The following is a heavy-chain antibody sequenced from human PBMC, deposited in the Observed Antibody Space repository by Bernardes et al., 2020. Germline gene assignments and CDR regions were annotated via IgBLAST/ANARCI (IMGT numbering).Heavy chain of an antibody. CDR2: IYYSGST. CDR1: GGSISSYY. D-gene: IGHD3-16*02. Sequence: SETLSLTCTVSGGSISSYYWSWIRQPPGKGLEWIGYIYYSGSTNYNPSLKSRVTISVDTSKNQFSLKLSSVTAADTAVYYCARGGGGYDYIWGSYRYTGFDYWGQGTLVTVSS. J-gene: IGHJ4*02. CDR3: ARGGGGYDYIWGSYRYTGFDY. V-gene: IGHV4-59*01.